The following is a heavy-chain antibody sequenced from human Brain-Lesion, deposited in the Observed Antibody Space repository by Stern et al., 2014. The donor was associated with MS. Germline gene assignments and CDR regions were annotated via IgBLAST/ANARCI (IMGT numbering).Heavy chain of an antibody. J-gene: IGHJ5*02. Sequence: QLVESGPGLVKPSETLSLTCTVAGGSVSSTSYAWAWIRQPPGKGLEWIGTIYYSGNTYYSPSLKSRLTISLDTSTNQFSLHRGSVTAADTAVYYCAGEEDIRYCSGGSCTGNWFDPWGQGTLVTVSS. CDR1: GGSVSSTSYA. CDR3: AGEEDIRYCSGGSCTGNWFDP. CDR2: IYYSGNT. V-gene: IGHV4-39*01. D-gene: IGHD2-15*01.